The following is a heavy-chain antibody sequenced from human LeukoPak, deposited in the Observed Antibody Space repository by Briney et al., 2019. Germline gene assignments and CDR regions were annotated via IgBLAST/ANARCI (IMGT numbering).Heavy chain of an antibody. CDR1: GFTFSSYA. D-gene: IGHD3-10*01. J-gene: IGHJ4*02. CDR2: MTGSSGST. Sequence: GGSLRLSCAASGFTFSSYAMSWVRQAPGTGLEWVSSMTGSSGSTYYADSVKGRFTISRDNSKNILFLQMNSLRADDTAIYYCARSSTNMVLYYFDFWGQGTLVPVSS. V-gene: IGHV3-23*01. CDR3: ARSSTNMVLYYFDF.